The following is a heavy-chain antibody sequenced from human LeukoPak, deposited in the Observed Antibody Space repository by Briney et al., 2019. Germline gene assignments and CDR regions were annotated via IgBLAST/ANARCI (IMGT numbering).Heavy chain of an antibody. CDR1: GYTFTHYA. CDR2: INTNTGNP. V-gene: IGHV7-4-1*02. CDR3: ARDTISTSRRLGYYYGMDV. D-gene: IGHD2-2*01. Sequence: ASVKVFCKASGYTFTHYAMNWVRQAPGQGLEWMGWINTNTGNPTYAQGFTGRFVFSLDTSVSTAYLQISSLKAEDTAVYYCARDTISTSRRLGYYYGMDVWGQGTTVTVSS. J-gene: IGHJ6*01.